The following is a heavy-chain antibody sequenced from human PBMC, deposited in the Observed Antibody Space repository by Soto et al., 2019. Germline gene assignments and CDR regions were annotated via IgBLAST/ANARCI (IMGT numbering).Heavy chain of an antibody. J-gene: IGHJ6*02. CDR1: GYTFTSYY. CDR3: AREYYYGSGSREPNYYYYYGMDV. CDR2: INPSGGST. D-gene: IGHD3-10*01. Sequence: GASVKVSCKASGYTFTSYYMHWVRQAPGQGLEWMGIINPSGGSTSYAQKFQGRVTMTRDTSTSTVYMELSSLRSEDTAVYYCAREYYYGSGSREPNYYYYYGMDVWGQGTTVTVSS. V-gene: IGHV1-46*01.